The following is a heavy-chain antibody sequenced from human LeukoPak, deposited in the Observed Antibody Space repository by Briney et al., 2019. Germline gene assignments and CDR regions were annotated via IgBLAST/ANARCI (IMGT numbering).Heavy chain of an antibody. J-gene: IGHJ4*02. CDR1: GFTFSSYW. CDR2: INTDGSST. CDR3: ASSIRHYYDSSGYHDY. Sequence: PGWSLRLSCAASGFTFSSYWMHWVRQALGKGLVWVSRINTDGSSTSYADSVKGRFTISRDNAKNTLYLQMNSLRAEDTAVYYCASSIRHYYDSSGYHDYWGQGTLVTVSS. V-gene: IGHV3-74*01. D-gene: IGHD3-22*01.